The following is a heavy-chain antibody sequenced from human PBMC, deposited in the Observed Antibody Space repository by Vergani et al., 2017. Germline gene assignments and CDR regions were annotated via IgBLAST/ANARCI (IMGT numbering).Heavy chain of an antibody. CDR3: ARGRPSTYYYGSGSPYFDY. CDR1: GGSISSYY. V-gene: IGHV4-59*01. Sequence: QVQLQESGPGLVKPSETLSLTCTVSGGSISSYYWSWIRQPPGKGLEWIGYIYYSGSTNYNPSLKSRVTISVDTSKNQFSLKLSSVTAAATAVYYCARGRPSTYYYGSGSPYFDYWGQGTLVTVSS. J-gene: IGHJ4*02. D-gene: IGHD3-10*01. CDR2: IYYSGST.